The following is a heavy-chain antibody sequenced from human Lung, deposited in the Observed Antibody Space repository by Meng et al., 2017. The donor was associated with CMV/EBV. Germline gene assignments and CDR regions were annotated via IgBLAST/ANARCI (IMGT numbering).Heavy chain of an antibody. CDR1: GGTFSTYV. D-gene: IGHD3-22*01. V-gene: IGHV1-69*13. Sequence: SVKVSCKASGGTFSTYVFSWVRQAPGQGLEWLGGIIPMFGTTNYAQKFQGRLTIKADDSTRTAYMDLSSLTSEDTAVYYCARHAEDYYDSRDFSPYAHWGQGTLVTVSS. J-gene: IGHJ4*02. CDR2: IIPMFGTT. CDR3: ARHAEDYYDSRDFSPYAH.